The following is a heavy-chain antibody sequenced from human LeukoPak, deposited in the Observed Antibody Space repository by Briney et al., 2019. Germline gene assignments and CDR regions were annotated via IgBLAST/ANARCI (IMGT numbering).Heavy chain of an antibody. Sequence: GGSLRLSCAASGFTFDDYAMHWVRQAPGKGLEWVSGISWDSGSIGYADSVKGRFTISRDNAKNSLYLQMNSLRAEDTALYYCARSPLWFGELLARYYFDYWGQGTLVTVSS. CDR3: ARSPLWFGELLARYYFDY. CDR1: GFTFDDYA. D-gene: IGHD3-10*01. CDR2: ISWDSGSI. V-gene: IGHV3-9*01. J-gene: IGHJ4*02.